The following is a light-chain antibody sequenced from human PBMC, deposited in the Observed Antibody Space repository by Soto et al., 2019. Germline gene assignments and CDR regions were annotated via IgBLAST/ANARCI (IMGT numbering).Light chain of an antibody. CDR1: QSISSW. J-gene: IGKJ4*01. Sequence: DIQMTQSPSTLSASVGDRVTITCRASQSISSWLAWYQQKPGKAPKLLIYKASSLESGVPSNFSGRGSGTEFTLTISSLQPDDIATYYSQQYNIYSPTFGGGTRVEIK. CDR2: KAS. CDR3: QQYNIYSPT. V-gene: IGKV1-5*03.